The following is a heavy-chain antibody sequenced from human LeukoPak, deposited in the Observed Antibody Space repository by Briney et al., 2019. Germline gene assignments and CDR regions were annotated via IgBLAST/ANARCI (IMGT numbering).Heavy chain of an antibody. CDR1: GFTFGKYW. CDR2: IKLDGSEK. D-gene: IGHD2-21*01. Sequence: GGSLRLSCVASGFTFGKYWMSWVRQAPGKGLEWVANIKLDGSEKNYVNSVKGRFTISRDNTKNTVYLQMNRLRGEDTAVYYCARDYSEAFDIWGQGTAVTVSS. CDR3: ARDYSEAFDI. V-gene: IGHV3-7*01. J-gene: IGHJ3*02.